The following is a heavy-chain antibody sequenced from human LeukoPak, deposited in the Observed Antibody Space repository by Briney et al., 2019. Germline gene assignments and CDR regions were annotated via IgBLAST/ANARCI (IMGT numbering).Heavy chain of an antibody. J-gene: IGHJ3*02. CDR1: GFTFSSYW. CDR3: ARRYSTSPDAFDI. D-gene: IGHD6-13*01. CDR2: IKQDGSEK. Sequence: GGFLRLPCAASGFTFSSYWMSWVRQAPGKGLEWVANIKQDGSEKYYVDSVKGRFTISRDNAKNSLYLQMNSLRAEDTAVYYCARRYSTSPDAFDIWGQGTMVTVSS. V-gene: IGHV3-7*01.